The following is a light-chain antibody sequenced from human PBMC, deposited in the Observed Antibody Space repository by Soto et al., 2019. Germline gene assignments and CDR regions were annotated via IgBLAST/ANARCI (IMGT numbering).Light chain of an antibody. J-gene: IGKJ4*01. Sequence: EIVMTQSPATLSVSPGERATLSCRASQSVSSNLAWYHQKPGQDPRLLIYCASTRATGVPSRFSGSGSGTEFTLSISRLQAEDLAVYYCQKYSDGPLSFGGGTKVEIK. V-gene: IGKV3-15*01. CDR3: QKYSDGPLS. CDR2: CAS. CDR1: QSVSSN.